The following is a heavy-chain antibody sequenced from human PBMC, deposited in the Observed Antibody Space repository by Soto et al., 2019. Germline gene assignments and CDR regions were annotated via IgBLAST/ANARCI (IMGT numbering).Heavy chain of an antibody. CDR2: IYYSGST. J-gene: IGHJ6*03. Sequence: QVQLQESGPGLVKPSETLSLTCTVSGGSISSYYWSWIRQPPGKGLEWIGYIYYSGSTNYNPSRTSRVTISVDTSKPQFSLKLSSVTAADTAVYYCATRAADYDFWSGYYSYYYYMDVWGKGTTVTVSS. D-gene: IGHD3-3*01. V-gene: IGHV4-59*08. CDR1: GGSISSYY. CDR3: ATRAADYDFWSGYYSYYYYMDV.